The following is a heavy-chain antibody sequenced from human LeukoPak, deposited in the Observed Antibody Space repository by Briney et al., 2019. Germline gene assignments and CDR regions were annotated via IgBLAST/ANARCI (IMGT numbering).Heavy chain of an antibody. CDR2: ISSSSSTI. J-gene: IGHJ3*02. D-gene: IGHD1-26*01. CDR3: ARDYGGRNAAFDI. Sequence: PGRSLRLSCAASGFTFSSYGMHWVRQAPGKGLEWVSYISSSSSTIYYADSVKGRFTISRDNATNSLYLQMNSLRAEDTAVYYCARDYGGRNAAFDIWGQGTMVTVSS. V-gene: IGHV3-48*01. CDR1: GFTFSSYG.